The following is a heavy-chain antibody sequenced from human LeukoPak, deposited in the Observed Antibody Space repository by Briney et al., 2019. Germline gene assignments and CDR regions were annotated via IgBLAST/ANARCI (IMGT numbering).Heavy chain of an antibody. CDR1: GFTFSSYS. V-gene: IGHV3-21*01. CDR3: ARDAAETNYDFWSGPQAFDY. CDR2: ISSSSSYI. J-gene: IGHJ4*02. Sequence: GGSLRLSCAASGFTFSSYSMNWVRQAPGKGLEWVSSISSSSSYIYYADSVKGRFTISRDKAKNSLYLQMNSLRAEDTAVYYCARDAAETNYDFWSGPQAFDYWGQGTLVTVSS. D-gene: IGHD3-3*01.